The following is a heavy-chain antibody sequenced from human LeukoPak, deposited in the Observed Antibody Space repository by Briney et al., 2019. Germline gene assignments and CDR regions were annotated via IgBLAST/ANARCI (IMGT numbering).Heavy chain of an antibody. V-gene: IGHV3-7*01. D-gene: IGHD6-19*01. CDR1: GFTFSSYW. CDR2: IKQDESEK. J-gene: IGHJ1*01. Sequence: GGSLRLSCAASGFTFSSYWMSWVRQAPGKGLEWVANIKQDESEKYYVDSVKGRFTISRDNAKNSLYLQMNSLRAGDTAIYYCAKLGYSSGWYMTEYFHHWGQGTLVTLSS. CDR3: AKLGYSSGWYMTEYFHH.